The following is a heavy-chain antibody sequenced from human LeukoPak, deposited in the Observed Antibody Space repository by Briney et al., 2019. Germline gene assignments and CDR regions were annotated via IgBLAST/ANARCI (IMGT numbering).Heavy chain of an antibody. Sequence: PSEALSLTCTVSGGSISSSSYYWGWIRQPPGKGLEWIGSIYYSGSTYYNPSLKSRVTISVDTSKNQFSLKLSSVTAADMAVYYCARHSRYCSGGSCYFGYWGQGTLVTVSS. D-gene: IGHD2-15*01. V-gene: IGHV4-39*01. CDR1: GGSISSSSYY. J-gene: IGHJ4*02. CDR2: IYYSGST. CDR3: ARHSRYCSGGSCYFGY.